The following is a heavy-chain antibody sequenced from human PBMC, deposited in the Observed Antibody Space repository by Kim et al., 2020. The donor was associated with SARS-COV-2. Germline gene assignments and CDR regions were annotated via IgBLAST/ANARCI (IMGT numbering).Heavy chain of an antibody. CDR3: AKDRLGANDAFEV. D-gene: IGHD1-26*01. CDR1: GYTFTDYG. CDR2: INTYNGDT. J-gene: IGHJ3*01. Sequence: ASVKVSCKASGYTFTDYGVSWVRQAPGQGLEWMGWINTYNGDTHYAQKFQGRVSMTTDTSTSTAYMELRSLRSDDRAVYYCAKDRLGANDAFEVWGQGTLVTVSS. V-gene: IGHV1-18*01.